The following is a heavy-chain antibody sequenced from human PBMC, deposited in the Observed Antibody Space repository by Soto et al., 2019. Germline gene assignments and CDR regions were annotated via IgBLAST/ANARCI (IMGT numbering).Heavy chain of an antibody. D-gene: IGHD4-17*01. CDR1: GFTFSAYN. J-gene: IGHJ5*02. V-gene: IGHV3-21*06. CDR2: ITSSSSSI. CDR3: ASHYGDNGWFDP. Sequence: GGALRLSCAASGFTFSAYNMNWVRQPPGKGLEWVSSITSSSSSIYYADSLKGRFTISRDNAKNSLYLQMNSLRAEDTAVYYCASHYGDNGWFDPWGQGTLVTVSS.